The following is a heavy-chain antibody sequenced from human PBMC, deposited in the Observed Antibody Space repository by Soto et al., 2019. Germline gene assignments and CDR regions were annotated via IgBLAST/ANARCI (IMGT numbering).Heavy chain of an antibody. CDR2: IIPIFGTA. D-gene: IGHD3-16*02. Sequence: PGQGLEWMGGIIPIFGTANYAQKFQGRVTITADKSTSTAYMELSSLRSEDTAVYCCARVALGMITFGGVIVPTPFDIWGQGTMVTVPS. CDR3: ARVALGMITFGGVIVPTPFDI. V-gene: IGHV1-69*06. J-gene: IGHJ3*02.